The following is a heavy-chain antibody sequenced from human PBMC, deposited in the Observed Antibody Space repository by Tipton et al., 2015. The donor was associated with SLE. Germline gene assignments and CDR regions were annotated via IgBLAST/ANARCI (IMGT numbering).Heavy chain of an antibody. J-gene: IGHJ4*02. CDR3: ARGVYYDLWSGYDY. CDR2: IYYSGST. V-gene: IGHV4-59*01. CDR1: GGSISSYY. D-gene: IGHD3-3*01. Sequence: TLSLTCTVSGGSISSYYWSWIRQPPGKGLEWIGYIYYSGSTNYNPSLKSRVTISVDTSKNQFSLKLSSVTAADTAVYYCARGVYYDLWSGYDYWGQGTLVTVSS.